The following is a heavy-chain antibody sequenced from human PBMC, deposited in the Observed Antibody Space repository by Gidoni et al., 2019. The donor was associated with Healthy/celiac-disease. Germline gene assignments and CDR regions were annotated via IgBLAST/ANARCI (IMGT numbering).Heavy chain of an antibody. CDR2: ISYDGSNK. J-gene: IGHJ6*02. V-gene: IGHV3-30-3*01. Sequence: QVQLVESGGGVVQPGRSLRLSCAASGLPFSSYAMHWVRQAPGKGLEWVAVISYDGSNKYYADSVKGRFTISRDNSKNTLYLQMNSLRAEDTAVYYCARASTKGLRYYYYGMDVWGQGTTVTVSS. D-gene: IGHD2-2*01. CDR3: ARASTKGLRYYYYGMDV. CDR1: GLPFSSYA.